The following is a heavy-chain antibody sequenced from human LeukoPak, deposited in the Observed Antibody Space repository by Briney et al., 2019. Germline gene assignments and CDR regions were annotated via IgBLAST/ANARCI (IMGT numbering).Heavy chain of an antibody. CDR3: ARAYDYVWGSYRYRRYFDY. CDR1: GGTFSSYA. D-gene: IGHD3-16*02. Sequence: ASVTVSCKASGGTFSSYAISWVRQAPGQGLEWMGGIIPIFGTANYAQKFQGRVTITADESTSTAYMELSSLRSEDTAVYYCARAYDYVWGSYRYRRYFDYWGQGTLVTVSS. CDR2: IIPIFGTA. J-gene: IGHJ4*02. V-gene: IGHV1-69*13.